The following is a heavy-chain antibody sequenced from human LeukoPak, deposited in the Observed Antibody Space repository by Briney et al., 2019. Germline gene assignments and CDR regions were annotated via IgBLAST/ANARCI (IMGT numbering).Heavy chain of an antibody. CDR2: IYSGGGT. D-gene: IGHD2-21*01. J-gene: IGHJ5*02. V-gene: IGHV3-53*01. Sequence: GGSLRLSCAASGFTVSNNYMSWVRRAAGKGLEWVSLIYSGGGTYYADSVKGRFTTSRDNSKNTLYLQMNSLRVEDTAVYYCARNSGELGAWGQGTLVTVSS. CDR3: ARNSGELGA. CDR1: GFTVSNNY.